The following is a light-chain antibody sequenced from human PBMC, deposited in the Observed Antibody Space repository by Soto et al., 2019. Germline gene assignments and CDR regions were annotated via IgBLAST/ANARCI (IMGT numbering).Light chain of an antibody. J-gene: IGKJ5*01. CDR1: QSVLYSSNNKNY. CDR2: WAS. Sequence: DIVMTQSPDSLAVSLGERATINCKSSQSVLYSSNNKNYLAWYPQKPGQPPKMLIYWASTRESGVPDRFSGSGCGTDFTLTISSLQAEDVAVYYCQQHYSTPPTFGQGTRREIK. V-gene: IGKV4-1*01. CDR3: QQHYSTPPT.